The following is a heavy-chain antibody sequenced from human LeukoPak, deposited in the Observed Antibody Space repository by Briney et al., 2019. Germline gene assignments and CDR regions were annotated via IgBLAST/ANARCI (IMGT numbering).Heavy chain of an antibody. D-gene: IGHD3-16*01. J-gene: IGHJ6*03. CDR1: GFTISDYY. V-gene: IGHV3-11*01. Sequence: PGGSLRLSCAASGFTISDYYMSWIRQAPGKGLEGVSYISSSGSTIYYADSVKGRFTISRANAKNSLYLQMNSLRAEDAAVYFCAREQRGGLSGNLGGLFASYYTYYYMDVWGRGTTVTVSS. CDR2: ISSSGSTI. CDR3: AREQRGGLSGNLGGLFASYYTYYYMDV.